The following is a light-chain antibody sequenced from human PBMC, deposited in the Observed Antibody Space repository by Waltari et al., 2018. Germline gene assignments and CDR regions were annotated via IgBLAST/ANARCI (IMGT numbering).Light chain of an antibody. CDR1: PSVTTN. Sequence: VLTQFPDTLSVSPGARATLSCRARPSVTTNLAWFQQKPGLPPRLLIYGASTRATGVPARFSGSGSGTEFTLIISSLQSEDFAVYYCQQYHQRPPWTFGQGTKVEIK. CDR3: QQYHQRPPWT. CDR2: GAS. J-gene: IGKJ1*01. V-gene: IGKV3-15*01.